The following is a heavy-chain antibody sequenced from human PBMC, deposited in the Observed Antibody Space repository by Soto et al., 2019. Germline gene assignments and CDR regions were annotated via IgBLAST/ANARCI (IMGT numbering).Heavy chain of an antibody. D-gene: IGHD6-13*01. CDR1: GYTFTGYY. J-gene: IGHJ6*02. CDR2: INPNSGGT. Sequence: ASVKVSCKASGYTFTGYYMHWVRQAPGQGLEWMGWINPNSGGTNYAQKFQGWVTMTRDTSISTAYMELSRLRSDDTAVYYCARDVTGIAAADPYYYYGMDVWGQGTTVTVSS. V-gene: IGHV1-2*04. CDR3: ARDVTGIAAADPYYYYGMDV.